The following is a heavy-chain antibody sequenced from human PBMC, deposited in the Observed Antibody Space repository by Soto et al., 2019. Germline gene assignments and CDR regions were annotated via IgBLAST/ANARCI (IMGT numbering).Heavy chain of an antibody. CDR1: GYTFTSYY. Sequence: QVQLVQSGAEVKKPGASVKVSCKASGYTFTSYYISWVRQAPGQGLEWMGWISAYNGKTNYAQKLEGRVTMTTDTPTNTTYRELRSLRSDDTAVSYCARDLPTVDSWGQGTLSTVSS. CDR2: ISAYNGKT. CDR3: ARDLPTVDS. V-gene: IGHV1-18*01. J-gene: IGHJ4*02.